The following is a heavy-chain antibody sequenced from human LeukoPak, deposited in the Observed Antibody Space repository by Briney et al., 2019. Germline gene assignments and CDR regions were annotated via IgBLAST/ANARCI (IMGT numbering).Heavy chain of an antibody. J-gene: IGHJ4*02. CDR1: GYTFTGYY. CDR3: ARVGVGATTT. CDR2: INPNSGGT. V-gene: IGHV1-2*02. D-gene: IGHD1-26*01. Sequence: ASVKVSCKASGYTFTGYYMHWVRQAPGQGREGMGWINPNSGGTNYAQKSQGRVTMTRDTSISTAHMELSRLRSDDTAVYYCARVGVGATTTWGQGTLLTVSS.